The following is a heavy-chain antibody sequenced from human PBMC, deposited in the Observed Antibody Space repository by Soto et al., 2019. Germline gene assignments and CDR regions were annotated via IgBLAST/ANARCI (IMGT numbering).Heavy chain of an antibody. CDR2: IFHTGSA. V-gene: IGHV4-4*02. CDR3: ERHIAVSGKRGFDH. CDR1: GGSITINW. Sequence: QVQLQESGPGLMKPSWTLSLTCAVSGGSITINWWSWVRQPPGKGLEWIAEIFHTGSANYNPSLMGRLTISMDKSRNHLSLNLTSVTAADTAVYYCERHIAVSGKRGFDHWGQGTLVTVS. D-gene: IGHD2-21*01. J-gene: IGHJ4*02.